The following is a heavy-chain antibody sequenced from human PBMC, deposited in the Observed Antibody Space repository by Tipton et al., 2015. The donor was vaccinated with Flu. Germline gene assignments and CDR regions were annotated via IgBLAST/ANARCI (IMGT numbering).Heavy chain of an antibody. CDR2: ISHCGGT. CDR3: ARDLRGYSGYTGGDAFDV. D-gene: IGHD5-12*01. J-gene: IGHJ3*01. CDR1: GGSIRNYY. Sequence: TLSLTCTVSGGSIRNYYWSWIRQPAGKGLEWIGRISHCGGTNYNASLNGRVTMSVDPSKGQLSLRLSSATAADTAKYYCARDLRGYSGYTGGDAFDVWGQGTMVTVSS. V-gene: IGHV4-4*07.